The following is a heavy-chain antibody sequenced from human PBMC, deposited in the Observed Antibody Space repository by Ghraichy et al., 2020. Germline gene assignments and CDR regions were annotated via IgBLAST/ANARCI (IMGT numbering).Heavy chain of an antibody. Sequence: SQTLSLTCSVSGGSISSYYWTWIRQPPGKRLEYIGYVSDGGSTTYNPSLKIRVTISVDTSKNQFSLNLSSVTAADTAVYFCARGRHSAGYKAIDYWGQGTLVTVSS. CDR3: ARGRHSAGYKAIDY. D-gene: IGHD3-22*01. CDR1: GGSISSYY. J-gene: IGHJ4*02. CDR2: VSDGGST. V-gene: IGHV4-59*01.